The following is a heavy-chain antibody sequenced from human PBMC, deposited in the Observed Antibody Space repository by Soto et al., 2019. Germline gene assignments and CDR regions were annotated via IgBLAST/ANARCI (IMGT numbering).Heavy chain of an antibody. CDR2: IYTDGST. D-gene: IGHD6-13*01. V-gene: IGHV3-66*01. Sequence: EVQLVESGGGLVQPGGSLRLSCAVSGFIVSTNYMSWVRQAPGKGLEWVSIIYTDGSTYYADSVKGRFTISRDNSKNMLYLQMISLRAEDTAVYYCARDSSWSSRIYYYGMDVWGQGTMVTVSS. J-gene: IGHJ6*02. CDR3: ARDSSWSSRIYYYGMDV. CDR1: GFIVSTNY.